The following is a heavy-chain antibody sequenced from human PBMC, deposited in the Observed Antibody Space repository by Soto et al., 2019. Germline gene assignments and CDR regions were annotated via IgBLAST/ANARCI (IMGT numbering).Heavy chain of an antibody. CDR3: AKAVWAAAGRLRWFDP. Sequence: EVQLLESGGGLVQPGGSLRLSCAASGFTFSSYAMSWVRQAPGKGLEWVSAISGSGGSTYYADSVKGRFTISRDNSKNTLYLQMNSRRAEDTAVYYCAKAVWAAAGRLRWFDPWGQGTLVTVSS. J-gene: IGHJ5*02. V-gene: IGHV3-23*01. CDR2: ISGSGGST. D-gene: IGHD6-13*01. CDR1: GFTFSSYA.